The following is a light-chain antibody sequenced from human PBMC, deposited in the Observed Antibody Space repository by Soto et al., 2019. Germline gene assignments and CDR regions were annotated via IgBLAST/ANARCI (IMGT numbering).Light chain of an antibody. CDR1: QNLSSNY. CDR3: QLSNVCPPIT. J-gene: IGKJ5*01. V-gene: IGKV3-20*01. CDR2: GAS. Sequence: EIVFTQSPGTLSLSLGEIATLSCWPSQNLSSNYLAWYQQKPRQAPRLLIYGASTRATGIPDRFGGSGYGTDFTLTINSLEPEDFAVYYCQLSNVCPPITFGKGTRLEIK.